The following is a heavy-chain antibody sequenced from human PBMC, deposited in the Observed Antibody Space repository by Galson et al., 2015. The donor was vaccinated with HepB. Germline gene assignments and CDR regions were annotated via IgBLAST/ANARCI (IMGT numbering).Heavy chain of an antibody. CDR3: ARTGSSWYGRMDV. D-gene: IGHD6-13*01. V-gene: IGHV1-69*13. Sequence: SVKVSCKASGGTFSSYAISWVRQAPGQGLEWMGGIIPIFGTANYAQKFQGRVTITADESTSTAYMELSSLRSEDTAVYYCARTGSSWYGRMDVWGKGTTVTVSS. J-gene: IGHJ6*04. CDR1: GGTFSSYA. CDR2: IIPIFGTA.